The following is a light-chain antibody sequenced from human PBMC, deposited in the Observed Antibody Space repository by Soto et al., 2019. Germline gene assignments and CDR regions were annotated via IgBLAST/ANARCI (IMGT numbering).Light chain of an antibody. CDR3: QQYGTTPWA. V-gene: IGKV4-1*01. J-gene: IGKJ1*01. CDR2: WAS. Sequence: DIVVTQSPDSLAVSLGERATINCKSTQSVFYSPRNQDYFGWYQQKPGQPPRLLIYWASTRASGVPDRFRGSGSGMNFTLPISSRQAEDGAIYYCQQYGTTPWAFGQGTKVEI. CDR1: QSVFYSPRNQDY.